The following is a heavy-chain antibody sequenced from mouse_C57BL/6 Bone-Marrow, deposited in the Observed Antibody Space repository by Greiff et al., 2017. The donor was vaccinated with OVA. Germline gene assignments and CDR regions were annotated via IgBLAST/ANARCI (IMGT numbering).Heavy chain of an antibody. CDR2: IDPENGDT. J-gene: IGHJ1*03. CDR3: TTEGYYGSSYWYFDV. Sequence: VQLKESGAELVRPGASVKLSCTASGFNIKDDYMHWVKQRPEQGLEWIGWIDPENGDTEYASKFQGKATITADTSSNTAYLQLSSLTSEDTAVYYCTTEGYYGSSYWYFDVWGTGTTVTVSS. D-gene: IGHD1-1*01. V-gene: IGHV14-4*01. CDR1: GFNIKDDY.